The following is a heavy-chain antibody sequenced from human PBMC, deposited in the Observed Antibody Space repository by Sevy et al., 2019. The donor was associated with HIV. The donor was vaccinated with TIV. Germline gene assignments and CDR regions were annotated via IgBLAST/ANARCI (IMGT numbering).Heavy chain of an antibody. CDR2: IYYSGST. D-gene: IGHD3-10*01. J-gene: IGHJ6*02. V-gene: IGHV4-31*03. CDR3: ASSYGSGSYYGMDV. Sequence: SETLSLTCTVSGGSISSGGYYWSWIRQHPGKGLEWIGYIYYSGSTYYNPSLKSRVTISVDTSKNQFSLKLSSVTAADTAVYYCASSYGSGSYYGMDVRGQGTTVTVSS. CDR1: GGSISSGGYY.